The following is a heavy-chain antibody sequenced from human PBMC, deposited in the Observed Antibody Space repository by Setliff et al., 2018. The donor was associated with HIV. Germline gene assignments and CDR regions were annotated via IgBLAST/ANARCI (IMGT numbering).Heavy chain of an antibody. V-gene: IGHV1-69*06. Sequence: SVKVSCKASGGTFRTFVTNWVRQAPGRGFEWLGRIIPVLGTTYSAQKFQGRLTLSADKSSTTAYLDLSSLRSEDTAIYYCARSVWPVIVPTDPTVDAFNIWGQGTKVTVSS. CDR1: GGTFRTFV. CDR3: ARSVWPVIVPTDPTVDAFNI. CDR2: IIPVLGTT. D-gene: IGHD3-16*02. J-gene: IGHJ3*02.